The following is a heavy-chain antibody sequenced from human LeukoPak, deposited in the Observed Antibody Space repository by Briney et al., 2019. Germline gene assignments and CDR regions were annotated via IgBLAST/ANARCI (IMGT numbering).Heavy chain of an antibody. D-gene: IGHD3-10*01. CDR2: ISSSGSTI. Sequence: KPGGSLRLSCAASGFTFSDYYMSWIRQAPGKGLEWVSYISSSGSTIYYADSVKGRFTISRDNSKNTLYLQMNSLRAEDTAVYYCARLNSGSYYKQKMRTLPYYYMDVWGKGTTVTVSS. J-gene: IGHJ6*03. CDR3: ARLNSGSYYKQKMRTLPYYYMDV. V-gene: IGHV3-11*01. CDR1: GFTFSDYY.